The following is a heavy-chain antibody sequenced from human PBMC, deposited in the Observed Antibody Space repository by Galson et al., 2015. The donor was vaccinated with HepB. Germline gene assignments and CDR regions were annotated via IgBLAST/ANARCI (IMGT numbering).Heavy chain of an antibody. CDR2: ISAYNSNT. V-gene: IGHV1-18*01. CDR1: GYTFTSYG. CDR3: ARDYRSQPASWGY. J-gene: IGHJ4*02. Sequence: SVKVSCKASGYTFTSYGISWVRQAPGQGLEWMGWISAYNSNTKYAQKLQGRVIMTTDTSTSTAYMELRSLTSDDTAVYYCARDYRSQPASWGYWGQGTLVTVSS. D-gene: IGHD2-2*01.